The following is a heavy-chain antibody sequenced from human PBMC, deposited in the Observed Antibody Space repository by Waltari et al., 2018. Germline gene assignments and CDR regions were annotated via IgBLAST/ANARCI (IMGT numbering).Heavy chain of an antibody. CDR3: AGDRAIGLFFDY. V-gene: IGHV4-4*02. Sequence: QVQLQESGQGLVKPSGTLSLTCDVSGASPSGNSWWSWVLQSPEQGLEWIGQVYHSGKTHYNPSLQSRVTISVDKPKNQFSLNLNSVTAADTAVYYCAGDRAIGLFFDYWGRGTLVTVSS. CDR1: GASPSGNSW. CDR2: VYHSGKT. J-gene: IGHJ4*02. D-gene: IGHD2-2*01.